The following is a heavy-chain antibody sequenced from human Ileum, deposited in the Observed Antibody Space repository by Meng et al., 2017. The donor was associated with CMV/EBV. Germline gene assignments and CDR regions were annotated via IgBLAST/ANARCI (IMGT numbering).Heavy chain of an antibody. V-gene: IGHV3-21*01. CDR1: GFTFSSYS. J-gene: IGHJ4*02. Sequence: GESLKISCAASGFTFSSYSMNWVRQAPWKGLEWVSSISSSNGYIYYADSVKGRFTISSDDAKNSLYLQMNSLRAEDTAVYYCARAPPAPGDFDYWGQGTLVTVSS. CDR3: ARAPPAPGDFDY. CDR2: ISSSNGYI.